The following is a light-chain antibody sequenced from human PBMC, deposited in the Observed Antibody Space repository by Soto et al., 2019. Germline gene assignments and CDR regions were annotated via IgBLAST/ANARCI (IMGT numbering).Light chain of an antibody. CDR1: QGLGDA. Sequence: EIVMTQSAATLSVSPGECGSLXCRASQGLGDALAWYQHRTGETRRRLIYDTSTRDTGIPERFSGSGCGKDFILTISRLEPEDFAVYDCQQYGSSGTFGQGTKVDIK. CDR2: DTS. V-gene: IGKV3-20*01. J-gene: IGKJ1*01. CDR3: QQYGSSGT.